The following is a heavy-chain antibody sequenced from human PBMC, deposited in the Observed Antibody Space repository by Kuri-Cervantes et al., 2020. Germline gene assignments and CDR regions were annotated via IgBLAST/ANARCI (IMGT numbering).Heavy chain of an antibody. V-gene: IGHV4-31*11. Sequence: SETLSLTCAVSGGSISSGGYYWSWIRQHPGKGLGWIGYIYYSGSTYYNPSLKSRVTISVDTSKNQFSLKLSSVTAANTAVYYCARLRHLTYYYGSGSQTPPFDYWGQGTLVTVSS. D-gene: IGHD3-10*01. J-gene: IGHJ4*02. CDR1: GGSISSGGYY. CDR2: IYYSGST. CDR3: ARLRHLTYYYGSGSQTPPFDY.